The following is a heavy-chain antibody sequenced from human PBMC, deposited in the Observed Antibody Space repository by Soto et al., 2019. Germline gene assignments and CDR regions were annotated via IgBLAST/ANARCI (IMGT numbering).Heavy chain of an antibody. Sequence: PGGSLRLSCAASGFTFSSYALSWVRQVPGKGLEWVSTINGNGIGTYYTDSVKGRFTISRDNSKNTVVLQMDSLRAEDTAVYYCAKSPTTSGSYPIDYWGQGTMVTVSS. J-gene: IGHJ4*02. CDR3: AKSPTTSGSYPIDY. V-gene: IGHV3-23*01. CDR1: GFTFSSYA. CDR2: INGNGIGT. D-gene: IGHD1-26*01.